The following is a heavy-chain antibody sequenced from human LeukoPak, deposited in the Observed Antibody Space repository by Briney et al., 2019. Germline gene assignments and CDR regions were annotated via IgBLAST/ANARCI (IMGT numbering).Heavy chain of an antibody. CDR1: GGSISSSRYY. V-gene: IGHV4-39*07. CDR2: IYYSGST. D-gene: IGHD2-21*02. Sequence: SETLSLTCTVSGGSISSSRYYWGWIRQPPGKGLEWIGSIYYSGSTCYNPSLKSRVTMSVDTSKNQFSLNLRSVTAADTAVYYCARLPGGDSSSVVAFDIWGQGTMVTDSS. J-gene: IGHJ3*02. CDR3: ARLPGGDSSSVVAFDI.